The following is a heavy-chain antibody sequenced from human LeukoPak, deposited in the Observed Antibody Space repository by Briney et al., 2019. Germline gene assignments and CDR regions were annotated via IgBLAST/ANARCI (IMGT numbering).Heavy chain of an antibody. Sequence: GGPLRLSCAATGYTFSSSWMHTSPQAPGKGLVPFSHINSDASRTSYADSVKGRFTISRDNAKNTLYLQMNSLRDEDTAVYYCARDFRRITGTTGAKYWGQGTLVTVSS. J-gene: IGHJ4*02. CDR1: GYTFSSSW. CDR2: INSDASRT. CDR3: ARDFRRITGTTGAKY. D-gene: IGHD1-14*01. V-gene: IGHV3-74*01.